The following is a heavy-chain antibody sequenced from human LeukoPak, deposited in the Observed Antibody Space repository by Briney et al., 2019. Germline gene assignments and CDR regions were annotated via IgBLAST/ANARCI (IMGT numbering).Heavy chain of an antibody. J-gene: IGHJ4*02. CDR3: ASGTTAEVYFDY. Sequence: SETLSLTCTVSGYSISSGYYWGWIRQPPGKGLEWIGSIYHSGSTYYNPSLKSRVTISVDTSKNQFSLKLSSVTAADTAVYYCASGTTAEVYFDYWGQGTLVTVSS. D-gene: IGHD4-17*01. V-gene: IGHV4-38-2*02. CDR2: IYHSGST. CDR1: GYSISSGYY.